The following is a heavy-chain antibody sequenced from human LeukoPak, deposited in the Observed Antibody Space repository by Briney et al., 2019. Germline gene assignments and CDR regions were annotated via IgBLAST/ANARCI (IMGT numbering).Heavy chain of an antibody. J-gene: IGHJ6*03. Sequence: SETLSLTCAVYGGSFSGYYWSWIRQPPGKGLEWIGEINHSGSTNYNPSLKSRVTISVDTSKNQFSLKLSSVTAADTAVYYCARGGDRSPYYYYMDVWGKGTTVTVSS. D-gene: IGHD3-16*02. V-gene: IGHV4-34*01. CDR2: INHSGST. CDR1: GGSFSGYY. CDR3: ARGGDRSPYYYYMDV.